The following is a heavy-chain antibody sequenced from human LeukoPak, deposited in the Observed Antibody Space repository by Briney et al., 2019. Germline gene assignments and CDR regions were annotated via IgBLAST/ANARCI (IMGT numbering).Heavy chain of an antibody. D-gene: IGHD3-10*01. CDR3: ARESGITMVRERIQLGMDV. Sequence: PGGSLRLSCAASGFTFSSYAMHWVRQAPGKGLEWVAVISYDGSNKYYADSVKGRFTISRGNSKNTLYLQMNSLRAEDTAVYYCARESGITMVRERIQLGMDVWGQGTTVTVSS. V-gene: IGHV3-30*14. CDR2: ISYDGSNK. J-gene: IGHJ6*02. CDR1: GFTFSSYA.